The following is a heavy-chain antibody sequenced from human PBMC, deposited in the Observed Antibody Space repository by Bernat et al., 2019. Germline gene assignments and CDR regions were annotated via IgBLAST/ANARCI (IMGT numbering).Heavy chain of an antibody. CDR1: GFTFSSYS. Sequence: EVQLVESGGGWVQPGGSLRLSCAASGFTFSSYSMNWVRQAQGKGLEGVSYISSSSSTIYYADSVKGRFTISRDNAKNSLYLQMNSLRAEDTAVYYCAREAYCSSTSCYGFDYWGQGTLVTVSS. V-gene: IGHV3-48*01. CDR2: ISSSSSTI. CDR3: AREAYCSSTSCYGFDY. J-gene: IGHJ4*02. D-gene: IGHD2-2*01.